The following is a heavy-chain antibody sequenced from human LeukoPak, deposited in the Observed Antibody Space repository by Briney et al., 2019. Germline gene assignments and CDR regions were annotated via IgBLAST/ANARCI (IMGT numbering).Heavy chain of an antibody. Sequence: SETLSLTCAVYGGSFSGYYWSWIRQPPGKGLEWIGEINHSGSTNYNPSLKSRVTISVDTSKNQFSLKLSSVTAADTAVYYCARERLRYFDWLLDYWGQGTLVTVSS. J-gene: IGHJ4*02. CDR2: INHSGST. V-gene: IGHV4-34*01. D-gene: IGHD3-9*01. CDR1: GGSFSGYY. CDR3: ARERLRYFDWLLDY.